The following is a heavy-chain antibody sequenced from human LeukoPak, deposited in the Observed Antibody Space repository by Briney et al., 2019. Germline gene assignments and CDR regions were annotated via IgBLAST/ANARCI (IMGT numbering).Heavy chain of an antibody. Sequence: GGSLRLSCAASGFTFSSSWMSWVRQAPGKGLEWVANIKQDGSEKYYVDSVKGRFTISRDNAKNSLYLQMNSLRAEDTAVYYCARAVTTDSWGQGTLVTVSS. CDR1: GFTFSSSW. D-gene: IGHD4-17*01. V-gene: IGHV3-7*01. CDR2: IKQDGSEK. J-gene: IGHJ4*02. CDR3: ARAVTTDS.